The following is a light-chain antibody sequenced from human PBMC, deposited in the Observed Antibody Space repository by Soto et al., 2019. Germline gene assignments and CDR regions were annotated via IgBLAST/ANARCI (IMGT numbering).Light chain of an antibody. CDR3: QQYGSSPGT. V-gene: IGKV3-20*01. CDR2: GAS. CDR1: QSVSSTY. Sequence: EIVLTQSPGTLSLSPGERATLSCRASQSVSSTYLAWYQQKPGQAPRLLIYGASSRATGIPDRFSGSGSGTDFTLTISQTGPEYFALYYCQQYGSSPGTFGQGTKV. J-gene: IGKJ1*01.